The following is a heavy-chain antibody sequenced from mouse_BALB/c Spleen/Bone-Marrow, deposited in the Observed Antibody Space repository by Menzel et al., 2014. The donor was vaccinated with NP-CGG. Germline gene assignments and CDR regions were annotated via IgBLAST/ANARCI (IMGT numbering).Heavy chain of an antibody. CDR3: AKANWDVSGYFDV. D-gene: IGHD4-1*01. Sequence: EVKLVESGGGLVQPGGSLKLSCAASGFDFXRYWMSWVRQAPRKGLEWIGEINPDGSTINYTPSLKDKFIISRDNAKNTLYLQMTKVRSEDTALYYCAKANWDVSGYFDVWGAGTTVTVSS. J-gene: IGHJ1*01. V-gene: IGHV4-1*02. CDR1: GFDFXRYW. CDR2: INPDGSTI.